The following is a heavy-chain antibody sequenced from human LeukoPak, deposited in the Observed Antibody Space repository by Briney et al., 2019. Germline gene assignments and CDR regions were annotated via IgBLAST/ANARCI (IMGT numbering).Heavy chain of an antibody. D-gene: IGHD6-19*01. CDR3: VKWVRSGWSTGSFDI. V-gene: IGHV3-23*01. J-gene: IGHJ3*02. Sequence: GGSLRLSCAPSIFTLSSYAMSWVRHAPGEGVEWVSAISGSGGSTYYADPAKGRFTISRDNSKNTVYLQMNSLRAEGTAVYYCVKWVRSGWSTGSFDIWGQGTMVTVSS. CDR2: ISGSGGST. CDR1: IFTLSSYA.